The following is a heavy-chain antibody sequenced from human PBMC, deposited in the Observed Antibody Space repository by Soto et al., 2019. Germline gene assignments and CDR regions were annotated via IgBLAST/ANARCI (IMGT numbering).Heavy chain of an antibody. D-gene: IGHD6-19*01. CDR3: ARARANVAANWFDP. CDR2: INPNSGGT. V-gene: IGHV1-2*04. CDR1: GYTFTGYY. Sequence: EASVKVSCKASGYTFTGYYMHWVRQAPGQGLEWMGWINPNSGGTNYAQKFRGWVTMTRDTSISTAYMELSRLIFDDTAVYYCARARANVAANWFDPWGQGALVTVSS. J-gene: IGHJ5*02.